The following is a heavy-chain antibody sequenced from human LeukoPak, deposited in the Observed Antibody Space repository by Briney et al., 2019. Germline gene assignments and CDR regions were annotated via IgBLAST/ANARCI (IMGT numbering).Heavy chain of an antibody. CDR1: GGTFSSYA. CDR3: ARDRGTMVRGVPDWYFDL. J-gene: IGHJ2*01. Sequence: GASVKVSCKASGGTFSSYAISWVRQAPGQGLEWMGRIIPILGIANYAQKFQGRVTITADKSTSTAYMELSSLRSEDTAVYYCARDRGTMVRGVPDWYFDLWGRGTLVTVSS. D-gene: IGHD3-10*01. V-gene: IGHV1-69*04. CDR2: IIPILGIA.